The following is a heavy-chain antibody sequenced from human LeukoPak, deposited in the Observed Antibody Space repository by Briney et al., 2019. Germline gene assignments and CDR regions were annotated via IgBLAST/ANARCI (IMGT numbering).Heavy chain of an antibody. D-gene: IGHD4-17*01. CDR2: INHSGST. CDR1: GGSFSGYY. J-gene: IGHJ4*02. Sequence: SETLSLTCAVYGGSFSGYYWSWIRQPPGKGLEWIGEINHSGSTNYNPSLKSRVTISVDTSKNQFSLKLSSVTAADTAVYYCARLWPYGDYYFDYWGQGTLVTVSS. CDR3: ARLWPYGDYYFDY. V-gene: IGHV4-34*01.